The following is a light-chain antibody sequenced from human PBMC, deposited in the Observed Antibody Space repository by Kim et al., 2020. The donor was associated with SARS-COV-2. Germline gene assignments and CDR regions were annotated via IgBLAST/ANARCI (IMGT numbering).Light chain of an antibody. CDR1: QSVSTY. J-gene: IGKJ1*01. CDR3: QQSYSMPWT. Sequence: ASVRDRVTITGRASQSVSTYLNWFQQRPGKAPKLLIYSASTLQTGVSARFSGTGSGTEFTLTISSLQPEDFATYYCQQSYSMPWTFGLGTKVDIK. CDR2: SAS. V-gene: IGKV1-39*01.